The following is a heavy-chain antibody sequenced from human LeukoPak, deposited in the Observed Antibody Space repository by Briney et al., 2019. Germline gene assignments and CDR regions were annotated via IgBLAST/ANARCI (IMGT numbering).Heavy chain of an antibody. Sequence: GGSLRLSCAAPGFTFSNYAMNWVRQAPGKGLEWVSGISGSGGSVYYADSVKGRFTISRDNSKNTLYLQMNSLRAEDTAVYYCAKVRYVGYYFDSWGQGTLGTVSS. V-gene: IGHV3-23*01. D-gene: IGHD3-9*01. CDR1: GFTFSNYA. CDR3: AKVRYVGYYFDS. J-gene: IGHJ4*02. CDR2: ISGSGGSV.